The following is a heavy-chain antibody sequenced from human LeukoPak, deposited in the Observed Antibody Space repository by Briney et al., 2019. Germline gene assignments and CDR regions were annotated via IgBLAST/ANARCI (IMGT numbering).Heavy chain of an antibody. D-gene: IGHD2-21*02. CDR1: GYTFTVYY. CDR3: ARSLIVVVTYPGDDAFDI. Sequence: ASVKVSCKASGYTFTVYYMYWVRQAPGQGLEWMGRINPNSGDTDYAQNFQGRVTMTRDTSISTAYMELSRLRSDDTAVYYCARSLIVVVTYPGDDAFDIWGQGTMVTVSS. V-gene: IGHV1-2*06. CDR2: INPNSGDT. J-gene: IGHJ3*02.